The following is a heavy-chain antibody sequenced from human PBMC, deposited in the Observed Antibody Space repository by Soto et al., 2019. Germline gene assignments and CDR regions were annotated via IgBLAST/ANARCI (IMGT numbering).Heavy chain of an antibody. D-gene: IGHD5-12*01. V-gene: IGHV3-33*01. CDR3: ARDIGATIIGDAFDI. CDR1: GFTFSSYG. Sequence: TGGSLRLSCAASGFTFSSYGMHWVRQAPGKGLEWVAVIWYDGSNKYYADSVKGRFTISRDNSKNTLYLQMNSLRAEDTAVYYCARDIGATIIGDAFDIWGQGTMVTVS. J-gene: IGHJ3*02. CDR2: IWYDGSNK.